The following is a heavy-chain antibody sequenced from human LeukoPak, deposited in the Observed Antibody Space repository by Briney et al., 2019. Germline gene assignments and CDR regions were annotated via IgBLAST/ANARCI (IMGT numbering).Heavy chain of an antibody. J-gene: IGHJ6*03. V-gene: IGHV3-30*02. CDR1: GFTFSSYG. CDR2: IRYDGSNK. Sequence: GGSLRLSCAASGFTFSSYGMHWVRQAPGKGLDWVAFIRYDGSNKYYADSVKGRFTISRDNSMKTLYLQMNSLRAEDTAVYYCAKDGRSSWYFYSSYYYYYMDVWGKGTTVTISS. CDR3: AKDGRSSWYFYSSYYYYYMDV. D-gene: IGHD6-13*01.